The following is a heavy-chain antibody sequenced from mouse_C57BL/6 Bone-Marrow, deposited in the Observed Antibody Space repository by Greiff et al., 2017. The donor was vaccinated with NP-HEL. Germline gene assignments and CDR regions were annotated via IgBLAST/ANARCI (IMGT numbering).Heavy chain of an antibody. D-gene: IGHD1-1*01. CDR2: IYPRSGNT. CDR3: ARFTTVVADYAMDY. Sequence: VQLQQSGAELARPGASVKLSCKASGYTFTSYGISWVKQRTGQGLEWIGEIYPRSGNTYYNEKFKGKATLTADKSSSTAYMELRSLTSEDSAVYVCARFTTVVADYAMDYWGQGTSVTVSS. V-gene: IGHV1-81*01. CDR1: GYTFTSYG. J-gene: IGHJ4*01.